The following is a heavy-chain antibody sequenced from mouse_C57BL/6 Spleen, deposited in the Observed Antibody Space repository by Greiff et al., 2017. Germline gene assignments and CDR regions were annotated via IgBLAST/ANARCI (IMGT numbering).Heavy chain of an antibody. Sequence: VQLQQSGPELVKPGASVKISCTASGYSFTDYNMNWVKQSKGKSLEWIGVINPNCGTTSYNQTFKGKATLTVDQSSSTAYMQLNSLTSEDTAVYYGARWGYYDPYYAMDYWGQGTSVTVSA. V-gene: IGHV1-39*01. CDR3: ARWGYYDPYYAMDY. J-gene: IGHJ4*01. CDR2: INPNCGTT. D-gene: IGHD2-4*01. CDR1: GYSFTDYN.